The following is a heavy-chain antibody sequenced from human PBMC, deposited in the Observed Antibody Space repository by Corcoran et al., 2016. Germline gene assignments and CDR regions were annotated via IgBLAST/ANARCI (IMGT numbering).Heavy chain of an antibody. J-gene: IGHJ6*02. CDR1: GFTFSSYW. D-gene: IGHD4-4*01. CDR2: IKQDGSEK. V-gene: IGHV3-7*01. Sequence: EVQLVESGGGLVQPGGSLRLSCAASGFTFSSYWMSWVRQAPGKGLEWVANIKQDGSEKYYVDSVKGRLTISRDNAKNSLYLQMNSLRAEETAVYYCARDSVTPYYYYGMDVWGQVTTVTVSS. CDR3: ARDSVTPYYYYGMDV.